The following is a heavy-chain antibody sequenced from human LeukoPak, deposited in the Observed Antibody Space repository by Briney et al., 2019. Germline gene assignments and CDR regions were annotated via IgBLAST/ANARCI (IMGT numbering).Heavy chain of an antibody. CDR1: GFTFNDYA. CDR3: AKDLQQLVRGDFDY. D-gene: IGHD6-13*01. V-gene: IGHV3-9*01. Sequence: GRSLRLSCAASGFTFNDYAMHWVRQAPGKGLEWVSGISWNSGTIGYADSVKGRFTISRDNAKNSLFLKMNSLRAEDTALYYCAKDLQQLVRGDFDYWGQGTLVTVS. J-gene: IGHJ4*02. CDR2: ISWNSGTI.